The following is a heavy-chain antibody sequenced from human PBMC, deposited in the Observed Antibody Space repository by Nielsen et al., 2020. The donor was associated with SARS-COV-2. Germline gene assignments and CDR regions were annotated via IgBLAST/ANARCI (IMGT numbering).Heavy chain of an antibody. CDR2: INHSGST. Sequence: SETLSLTCAVYGGSFSGYYWSWIRQPPGKGLEWIGEINHSGSTNYNLSLKSRVTISVDTSKNQFSLKLSSVTAADTAVYYCAGSSGWSNWGQGTLVTVSS. J-gene: IGHJ4*02. D-gene: IGHD6-19*01. V-gene: IGHV4-34*01. CDR3: AGSSGWSN. CDR1: GGSFSGYY.